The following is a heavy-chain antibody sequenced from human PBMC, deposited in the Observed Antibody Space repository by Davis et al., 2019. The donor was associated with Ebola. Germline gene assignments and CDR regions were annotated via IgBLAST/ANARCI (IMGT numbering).Heavy chain of an antibody. J-gene: IGHJ2*01. V-gene: IGHV4-39*07. Sequence: SETLSLTCSVSGGSISSGTYYWGWVRQPPGKGLEWIGSIYYNGRTYYSSSLEGRVTILLDTSKNQFSLKFRSVTAADTAVYFCARLSGLFSSSSGALYFDLWGRGTLVSVSS. CDR3: ARLSGLFSSSSGALYFDL. CDR1: GGSISSGTYY. D-gene: IGHD6-6*01. CDR2: IYYNGRT.